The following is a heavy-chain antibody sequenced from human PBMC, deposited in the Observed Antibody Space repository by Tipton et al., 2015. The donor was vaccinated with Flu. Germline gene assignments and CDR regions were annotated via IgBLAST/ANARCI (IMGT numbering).Heavy chain of an antibody. CDR1: GGSISSYY. Sequence: QLVQSGAEVKPSETLSLTCTVSGGSISSYYWSWIRQPAGKGLEWIGRIYTSGSTNYNPSLKSRVTMSVDTSKNQFSLKLSSVTAADTAVYYCARDRRYLKGWELAPLWDYWGQGTLVTVSS. D-gene: IGHD1-26*01. CDR2: IYTSGST. J-gene: IGHJ4*02. CDR3: ARDRRYLKGWELAPLWDY. V-gene: IGHV4-4*07.